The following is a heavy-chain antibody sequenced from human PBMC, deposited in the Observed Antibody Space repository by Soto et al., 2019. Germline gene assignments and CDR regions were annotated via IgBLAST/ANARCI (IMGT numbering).Heavy chain of an antibody. D-gene: IGHD4-17*01. CDR2: ISASGGSP. CDR3: AKGLSWDYGPFDY. J-gene: IGHJ4*02. Sequence: GGSLRLSCVASGFTFSTYTMSWVRQAPGKGLEWVSVISASGGSPSYADSVQGRFSISRDNAKNTLYLQMNSLRAEDTALYYCAKGLSWDYGPFDYWGQGTLVTVSS. V-gene: IGHV3-23*01. CDR1: GFTFSTYT.